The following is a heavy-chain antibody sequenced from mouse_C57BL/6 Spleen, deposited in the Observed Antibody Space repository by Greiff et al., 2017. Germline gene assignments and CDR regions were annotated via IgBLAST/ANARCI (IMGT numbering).Heavy chain of an antibody. CDR3: ARGPIDADYGAWFAY. CDR1: GYTFTSYW. CDR2: IYPSDSET. Sequence: QVQLQQPGAELVRPGSSVKLSCKASGYTFTSYWMDWVKQRPGQGLEWIGNIYPSDSETHYNQKFKDKATLTVDKSSSTAYMQLSSLTSEDSAVYYCARGPIDADYGAWFAYWGQGTLVTVSA. J-gene: IGHJ3*01. V-gene: IGHV1-61*01. D-gene: IGHD1-1*01.